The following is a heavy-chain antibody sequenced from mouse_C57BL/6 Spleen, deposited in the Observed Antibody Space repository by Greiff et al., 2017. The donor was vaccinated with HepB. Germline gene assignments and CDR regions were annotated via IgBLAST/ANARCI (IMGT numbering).Heavy chain of an antibody. J-gene: IGHJ3*01. CDR1: GYAFSSYW. CDR3: AREETAQATWFAY. Sequence: QVQLQQSGAELVKPGASVKISCKASGYAFSSYWINWVKQRPGKGLEWIGQIYPGDGDTNYNGKFKGKATLTADKSSSTAYMQLSSLTSEDSAVYFCAREETAQATWFAYWGQGTLVTVSA. CDR2: IYPGDGDT. V-gene: IGHV1-80*01. D-gene: IGHD3-2*02.